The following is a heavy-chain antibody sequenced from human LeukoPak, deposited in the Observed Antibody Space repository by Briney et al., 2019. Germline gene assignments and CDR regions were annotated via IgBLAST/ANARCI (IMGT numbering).Heavy chain of an antibody. Sequence: GGSLRLSCAASGFTFSSYAMSWVRQASGKGLEWVSAISGSGGSTYYADSVKGRFTISRDNSKNTLYLQMNSLRAEDTAVYYCAKDLAPIYDSSGYYLDAFDIWGQGTMVTVSS. CDR3: AKDLAPIYDSSGYYLDAFDI. CDR2: ISGSGGST. V-gene: IGHV3-23*01. J-gene: IGHJ3*02. CDR1: GFTFSSYA. D-gene: IGHD3-22*01.